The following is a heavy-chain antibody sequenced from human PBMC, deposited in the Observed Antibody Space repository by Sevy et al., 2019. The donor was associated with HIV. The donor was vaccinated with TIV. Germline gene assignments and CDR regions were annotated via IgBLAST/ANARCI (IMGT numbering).Heavy chain of an antibody. CDR3: WKGGGGGGGGQ. CDR1: GFSFSSYG. Sequence: GGSLRLSCAASGFSFSSYGMHWVRQAPGKGLEWMSYIQYDGSNKDYADSVKGRFTISRDNSKNTLYLQMNSLRVEDTAGFHWWKGGGGGGGGQRGPGTLVTVSS. V-gene: IGHV3-30*02. CDR2: IQYDGSNK. D-gene: IGHD3-16*01. J-gene: IGHJ4*02.